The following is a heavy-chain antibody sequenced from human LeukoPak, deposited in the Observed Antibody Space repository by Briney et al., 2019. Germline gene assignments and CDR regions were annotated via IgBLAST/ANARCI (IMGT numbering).Heavy chain of an antibody. CDR2: IYYSGST. V-gene: IGHV4-59*01. Sequence: PSETLSLTCTVSGGSISSYYWSWIRQPPGKGLEWIGYIYYSGSTNYNPSLKSRVTISVDTSKNQFSLKLSSVTAADTAVYYCAREIWFGEVNWFDPWGQGTLVTVSS. CDR3: AREIWFGEVNWFDP. J-gene: IGHJ5*02. CDR1: GGSISSYY. D-gene: IGHD3-10*01.